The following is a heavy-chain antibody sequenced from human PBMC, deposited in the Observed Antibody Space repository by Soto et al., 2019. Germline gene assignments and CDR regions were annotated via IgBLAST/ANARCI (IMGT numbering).Heavy chain of an antibody. Sequence: GGSLRLSCAAPGFTFSSYAMSWGRQAPGKGLEWVSAISGSGGSTYYADSVKGRFTISRDNSKNTLYLQMNSLRAEDTAVYYCTTPFSPTYYYYGMDVWGQGTTVTVSS. CDR1: GFTFSSYA. D-gene: IGHD2-15*01. CDR2: ISGSGGST. CDR3: TTPFSPTYYYYGMDV. V-gene: IGHV3-23*01. J-gene: IGHJ6*02.